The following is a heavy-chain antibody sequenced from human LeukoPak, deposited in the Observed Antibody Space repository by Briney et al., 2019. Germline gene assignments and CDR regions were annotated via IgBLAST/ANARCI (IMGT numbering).Heavy chain of an antibody. V-gene: IGHV3-23*01. D-gene: IGHD3-10*01. J-gene: IGHJ4*02. Sequence: GGSLRLSCAASGFTFSSFAMHWVRQAPGKGLEWVAVVRGNGDSTHYAASGKGRFTISRDNSKNTLCLQMNSLRDADTAVYYCAKGFVGSGSFPHNFDYWGQGTLVTVSS. CDR2: VRGNGDST. CDR1: GFTFSSFA. CDR3: AKGFVGSGSFPHNFDY.